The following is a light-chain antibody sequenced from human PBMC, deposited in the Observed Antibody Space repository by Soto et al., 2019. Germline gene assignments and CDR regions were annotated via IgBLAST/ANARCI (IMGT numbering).Light chain of an antibody. CDR2: DAS. CDR1: QSVSSY. V-gene: IGKV3-11*01. CDR3: HQYDTYPTWT. J-gene: IGKJ1*01. Sequence: EIVLTQSPATLSLSPGERATLSCRASQSVSSYLAWYQHKPGQAPRLLIYDASNRATGIPSRFSGSGSGTEFTLTISSLQPDDFATYYCHQYDTYPTWTFGQGTKVDMK.